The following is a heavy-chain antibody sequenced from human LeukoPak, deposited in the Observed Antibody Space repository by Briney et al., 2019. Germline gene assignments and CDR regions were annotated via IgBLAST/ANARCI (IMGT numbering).Heavy chain of an antibody. Sequence: SSSSYIYYADSVKGRFTISRDNAKNSLYPQMNSLRAEDTAVYYCASLPTYYYDSSGWNYWGQGTLVTVSS. D-gene: IGHD3-22*01. J-gene: IGHJ4*02. V-gene: IGHV3-21*01. CDR3: ASLPTYYYDSSGWNY. CDR2: SSSSYI.